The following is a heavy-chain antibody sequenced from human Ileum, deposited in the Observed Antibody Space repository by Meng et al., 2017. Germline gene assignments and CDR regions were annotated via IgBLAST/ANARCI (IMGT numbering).Heavy chain of an antibody. D-gene: IGHD4-17*01. J-gene: IGHJ5*02. CDR1: GGSIWSYY. CDR2: IYTSGST. CDR3: ARDVVPTVTYYYNWFDP. Sequence: QVQLQESVPDMVMPSETLSLTCTVSGGSIWSYYGSWIRQPAGKGLEWIGRIYTSGSTNYNPSLKSRVTMSVDTSKNQFSLKLSSVTAADTAVYYCARDVVPTVTYYYNWFDPWGQGTLVTVSS. V-gene: IGHV4-4*07.